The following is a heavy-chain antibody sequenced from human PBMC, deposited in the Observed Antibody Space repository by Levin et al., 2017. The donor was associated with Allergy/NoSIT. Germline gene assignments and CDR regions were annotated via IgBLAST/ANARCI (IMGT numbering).Heavy chain of an antibody. D-gene: IGHD1-26*01. CDR2: ISATGGTT. CDR1: GFTSSNYA. Sequence: GESLKISCVASGFTSSNYALSWVRQAPGKGLEWVSAISATGGTTYDADSVKGRFSISRDNSRNTLFLQMNSLRPEDTAVYYCARRGWDSATCYGRPFYFDSWGQGALVTVSS. CDR3: ARRGWDSATCYGRPFYFDS. V-gene: IGHV3-23*01. J-gene: IGHJ4*02.